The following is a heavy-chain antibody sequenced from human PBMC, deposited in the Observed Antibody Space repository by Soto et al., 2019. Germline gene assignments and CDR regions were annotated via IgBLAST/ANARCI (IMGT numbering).Heavy chain of an antibody. CDR2: ILPLSGTP. CDR3: ARVGSRDAYNYVLDY. Sequence: SVKVSCKASGGIHSSLTFSWVRQAPGQGLEWMGGILPLSGTPKYAQKFQGRLTITADEYRATTYMELSSLTSEDTAIYYCARVGSRDAYNYVLDYWGQGALVTVSS. D-gene: IGHD1-1*01. J-gene: IGHJ4*02. V-gene: IGHV1-69*13. CDR1: GGIHSSLT.